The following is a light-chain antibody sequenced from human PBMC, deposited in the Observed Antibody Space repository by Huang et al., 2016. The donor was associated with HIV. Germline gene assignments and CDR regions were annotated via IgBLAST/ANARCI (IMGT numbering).Light chain of an antibody. J-gene: IGKJ1*01. CDR3: QQYNNWPPWT. CDR1: HSVSSN. V-gene: IGKV3D-15*01. Sequence: EIVMTQSPATLSVSPGERATLACRASHSVSSNLAWYQQKPGQAPRRLIDGASPRATGIPARFSGSGSGTDFTLTISSLQSEDFAVYYCQQYNNWPPWTFGQGTKVEIK. CDR2: GAS.